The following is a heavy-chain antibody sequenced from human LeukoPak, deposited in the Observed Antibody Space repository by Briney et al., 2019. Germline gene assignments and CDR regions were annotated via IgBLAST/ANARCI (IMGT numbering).Heavy chain of an antibody. CDR2: INHGGST. CDR1: GGSFNGYY. D-gene: IGHD3-10*01. J-gene: IGHJ4*02. Sequence: RSSETLSLTGAVYGGSFNGYYWSWIRQPPGKGLEWIGEINHGGSTNYNPSLKSRVTISVDTSKNQFSLKLNSVTAADTAVYYCATVWFGELSYPYYFDYWGQGALVTVSS. V-gene: IGHV4-34*01. CDR3: ATVWFGELSYPYYFDY.